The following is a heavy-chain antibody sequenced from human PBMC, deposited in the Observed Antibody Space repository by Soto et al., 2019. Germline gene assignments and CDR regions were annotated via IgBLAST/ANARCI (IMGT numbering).Heavy chain of an antibody. CDR1: GFTFSTYT. D-gene: IGHD3-10*01. CDR2: ISGSGSTI. CDR3: AREGPVPPYYFYDY. V-gene: IGHV3-48*02. J-gene: IGHJ4*02. Sequence: PGGSLRLSCAASGFTFSTYTMNWVRQAPGKGLEWVSYISGSGSTIYYADSVKGRFTASRDNARNSLYLQMNSLRDEDTALYYCAREGPVPPYYFYDYWGQGTLVTVSS.